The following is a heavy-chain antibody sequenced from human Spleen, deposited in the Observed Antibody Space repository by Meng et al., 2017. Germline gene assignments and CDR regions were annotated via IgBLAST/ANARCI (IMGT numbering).Heavy chain of an antibody. V-gene: IGHV3-23*01. J-gene: IGHJ4*02. D-gene: IGHD6-19*01. Sequence: GESLKISCAASGFTFSGNGMHWVRQAPGKGLEWVSGFSGSGGHTQYADSVKGRFTISRDNSKNTLYLQMIGLRAEDTAVYYCAKEGGVAVTGYWSSRPYYFDYWGQGTLVTVSS. CDR2: FSGSGGHT. CDR1: GFTFSGNG. CDR3: AKEGGVAVTGYWSSRPYYFDY.